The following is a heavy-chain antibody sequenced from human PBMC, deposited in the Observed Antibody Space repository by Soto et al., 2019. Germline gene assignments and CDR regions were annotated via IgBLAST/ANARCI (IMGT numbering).Heavy chain of an antibody. CDR1: GFIFVDYA. D-gene: IGHD3-10*01. CDR3: ATDMAAHPSGWFDP. J-gene: IGHJ5*02. CDR2: IRWNSGSI. V-gene: IGHV3-9*01. Sequence: EVQLVESGVGLVQPGRSLRLSCAASGFIFVDYAMHWVRQAPGKGLEWGSGIRWNSGSIGSADSDKGRFTISRDNAKNSRYRQMITLRAEDTALYYCATDMAAHPSGWFDPWGQGTLFTVSA.